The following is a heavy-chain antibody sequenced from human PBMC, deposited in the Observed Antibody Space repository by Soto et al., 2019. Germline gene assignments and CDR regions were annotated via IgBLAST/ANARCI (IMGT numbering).Heavy chain of an antibody. J-gene: IGHJ4*02. D-gene: IGHD6-25*01. CDR3: ASLAAYYFDY. V-gene: IGHV4-30-4*01. Sequence: TLSLTCTVSGGSISSGDYYWSWIRQPPGKGLEWIGYIYYSGSTYYNPSLKSRVTISVDTSRNQFSLKLSSATAADTAVYYCASLAAYYFDYWGQGTLVTVSS. CDR2: IYYSGST. CDR1: GGSISSGDYY.